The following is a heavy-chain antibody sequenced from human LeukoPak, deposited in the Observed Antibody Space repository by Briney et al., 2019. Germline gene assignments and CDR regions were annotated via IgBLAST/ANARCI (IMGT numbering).Heavy chain of an antibody. V-gene: IGHV1-46*01. Sequence: GASVKVSCKASGYTFTGYYMHWVRQAPGQGLEWMGIINPSGGSTSYAQKLQGRVTLTTDTSTSTAYMDLRSLRSDDTAVYYCARLQPHRLESTSNYYYSYMDVWGKGTTVTVSS. CDR1: GYTFTGYY. CDR3: ARLQPHRLESTSNYYYSYMDV. D-gene: IGHD2/OR15-2a*01. CDR2: INPSGGST. J-gene: IGHJ6*03.